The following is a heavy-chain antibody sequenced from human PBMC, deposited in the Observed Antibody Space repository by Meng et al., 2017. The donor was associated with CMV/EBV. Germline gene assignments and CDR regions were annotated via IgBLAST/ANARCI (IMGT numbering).Heavy chain of an antibody. CDR3: AKDLDPRMYSSGWYISYDYYYDGMDV. Sequence: GGSLRLSCAASGFTFSSYGMPWVRQAPGKGLGGLAFIRDDGSNKYYAESVKGRFTISRDKSKNTLYLKMNSLRAEDTAVYYWAKDLDPRMYSSGWYISYDYYYDGMDVWGQGTTVTVSS. CDR2: IRDDGSNK. J-gene: IGHJ6*02. D-gene: IGHD6-19*01. CDR1: GFTFSSYG. V-gene: IGHV3-30*02.